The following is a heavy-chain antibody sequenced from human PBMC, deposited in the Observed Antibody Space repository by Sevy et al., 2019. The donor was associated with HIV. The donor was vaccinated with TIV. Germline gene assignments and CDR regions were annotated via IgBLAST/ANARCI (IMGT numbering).Heavy chain of an antibody. CDR2: IKQDGSEK. D-gene: IGHD3-22*01. CDR3: ARVGVYYYDGSGPFDY. CDR1: GFTFSSYW. V-gene: IGHV3-7*01. Sequence: GGSLRLSCAASGFTFSSYWMSWVRQAPGKGLEWVANIKQDGSEKYDVDSVKGRFTISRDNAKNSLYLQMNSLRAEDTAVYYCARVGVYYYDGSGPFDYRGQGTLVTVSS. J-gene: IGHJ4*02.